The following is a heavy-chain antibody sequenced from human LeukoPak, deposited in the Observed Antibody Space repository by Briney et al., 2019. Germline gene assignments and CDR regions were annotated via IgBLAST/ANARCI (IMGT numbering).Heavy chain of an antibody. Sequence: PSETLSLTCTVSGGSISSGDYYWSWIRQPPGKGLEWIGYIYYSGSTYYNPSPKSRVTISVDTSKNQFSLKLSSVTAADTAVYYCQRGAGEDYFDYWGQGTLVTVSS. V-gene: IGHV4-30-4*01. D-gene: IGHD4/OR15-4a*01. CDR2: IYYSGST. CDR3: QRGAGEDYFDY. CDR1: GGSISSGDYY. J-gene: IGHJ4*02.